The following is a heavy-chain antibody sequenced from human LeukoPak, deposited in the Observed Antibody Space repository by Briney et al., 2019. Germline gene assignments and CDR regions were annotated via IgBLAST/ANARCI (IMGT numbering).Heavy chain of an antibody. CDR3: AKDHYYGSGSTWDY. CDR2: ISSSSSYI. D-gene: IGHD3-10*01. Sequence: GGSLRLSCAASGFTFSSYAMSWVRQAPGKGLEWVSSISSSSSYIYYADSVKGRFTISRDNAKNSLYLQMNSLRAEDTALYYYAKDHYYGSGSTWDYWGQGTLVTVSS. V-gene: IGHV3-21*01. CDR1: GFTFSSYA. J-gene: IGHJ4*02.